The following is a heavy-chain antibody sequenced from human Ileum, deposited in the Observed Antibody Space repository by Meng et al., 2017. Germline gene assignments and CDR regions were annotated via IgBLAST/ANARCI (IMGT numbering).Heavy chain of an antibody. D-gene: IGHD6-19*01. CDR1: GPSTRSGYW. CDR2: MYPSGTT. Sequence: GQVQARGPGPVPPCEPLSLPSASVGPSTRSGYWWSWFRQPPGKGLEWIGEMYPSGTTNYNPSLKSRVTISMDTSKNQLSLKLSSVTAADTAVYYCARHIAVSGTRGFDSWGQGTLVTVSS. CDR3: ARHIAVSGTRGFDS. J-gene: IGHJ4*02. V-gene: IGHV4-4*02.